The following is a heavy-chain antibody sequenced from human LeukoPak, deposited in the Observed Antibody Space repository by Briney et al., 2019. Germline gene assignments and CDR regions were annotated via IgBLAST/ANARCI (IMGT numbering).Heavy chain of an antibody. CDR3: ARDAVTGTTCIDY. J-gene: IGHJ4*02. Sequence: KPSETLSLTCTVSGGSIGFSYWSWIRQPAGKRLEWIGRIYSSGNTNYNPSLKSRVTMSVDMSKNQFSLKLTSVTAADTAVYYCARDAVTGTTCIDYWGQGTLVTVSS. D-gene: IGHD1-20*01. CDR1: GGSIGFSY. V-gene: IGHV4-4*07. CDR2: IYSSGNT.